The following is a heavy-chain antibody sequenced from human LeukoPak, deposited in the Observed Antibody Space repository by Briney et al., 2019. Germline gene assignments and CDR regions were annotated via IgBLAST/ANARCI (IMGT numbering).Heavy chain of an antibody. CDR2: INPNSGGT. CDR1: GYTFTGYY. Sequence: ASVKVSCKASGYTFTGYYMHWVRQAPGQGLEWMGWINPNSGGTNYAQKFQGRVTMTRDTYISTAYMELSRLRSDDTAVYYCARAPILMVYAKDWGQGTLVTVSS. CDR3: ARAPILMVYAKD. J-gene: IGHJ4*02. D-gene: IGHD2-8*01. V-gene: IGHV1-2*02.